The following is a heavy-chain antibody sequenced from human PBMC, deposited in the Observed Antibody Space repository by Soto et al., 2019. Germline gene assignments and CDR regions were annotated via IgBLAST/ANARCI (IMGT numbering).Heavy chain of an antibody. CDR1: GGSVSDDNYY. CDR2: IYNTGST. V-gene: IGHV4-61*01. D-gene: IGHD1-20*01. J-gene: IGHJ4*02. CDR3: ARGNWKGDY. Sequence: QVQLQESGPGLVKPSETLSLTCTVSGGSVSDDNYYWSWIRQPPGKRLEWIGYIYNTGSTNFNPSLKSRVTMSVDTSKNQFSLTLNSVTAADTAVYYCARGNWKGDYWGQGTLVTVSS.